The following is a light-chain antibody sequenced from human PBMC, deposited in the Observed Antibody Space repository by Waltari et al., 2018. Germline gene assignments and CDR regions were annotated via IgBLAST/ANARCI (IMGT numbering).Light chain of an antibody. CDR1: QSVSRF. CDR2: GAS. V-gene: IGKV3-15*01. J-gene: IGKJ4*01. Sequence: EVVMTQSPATLSVSPGERVTLSCRASQSVSRFVAWYQQKPGQAPRLLISGASTRATGIPARFSGSGSGKEFTLTISSLQSEDFAIYYCQQYNDWPPLTFGGGTKLEIK. CDR3: QQYNDWPPLT.